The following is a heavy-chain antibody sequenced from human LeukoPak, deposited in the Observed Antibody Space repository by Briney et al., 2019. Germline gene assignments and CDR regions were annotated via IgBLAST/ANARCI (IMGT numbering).Heavy chain of an antibody. V-gene: IGHV1-18*01. CDR1: GYTFTSYG. CDR3: ARDPQSYYDFWSGYLTKPHYFDY. D-gene: IGHD3-3*01. Sequence: GASVKVSCKASGYTFTSYGISWVRQAPGQGLEWMGWISAYNGNTNYAQKLQGRVTMTTDTSTSTAYMELRSLRSDDTAVYYCARDPQSYYDFWSGYLTKPHYFDYWGQGTLVTVSS. CDR2: ISAYNGNT. J-gene: IGHJ4*02.